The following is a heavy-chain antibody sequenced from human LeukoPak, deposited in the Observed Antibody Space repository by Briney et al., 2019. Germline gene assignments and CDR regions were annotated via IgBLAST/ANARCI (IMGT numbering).Heavy chain of an antibody. CDR3: ARDLGVTTKDPFEY. Sequence: ASVKVSCKVSGSRSTSYGINWVRQAPGQGLEWVGWINRYSGKTKYGQKFQGRVTMTTDTSTSTTYMELRSLRSDDTAVYYCARDLGVTTKDPFEYWGQGTLVTVPS. CDR1: GSRSTSYG. V-gene: IGHV1-18*01. D-gene: IGHD4-11*01. J-gene: IGHJ4*02. CDR2: INRYSGKT.